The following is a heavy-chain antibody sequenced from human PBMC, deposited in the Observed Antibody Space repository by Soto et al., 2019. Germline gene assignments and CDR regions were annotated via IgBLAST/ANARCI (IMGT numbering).Heavy chain of an antibody. CDR2: ISHSGGT. J-gene: IGHJ4*02. D-gene: IGHD6-13*01. Sequence: QVQLQQWGAGLLKPSETLSLTCAFSGGYFSDYYWVLIRQPPGKGLEWIGEISHSGGTNFKPSLKSRVTISIDTSKHHFSLKLNSVTAADTAVYYCARGRKGYSSTWYVDWGQGTMVTVSS. V-gene: IGHV4-34*02. CDR3: ARGRKGYSSTWYVD. CDR1: GGYFSDYY.